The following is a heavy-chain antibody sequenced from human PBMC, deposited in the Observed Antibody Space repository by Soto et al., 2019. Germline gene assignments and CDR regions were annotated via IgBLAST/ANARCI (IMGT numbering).Heavy chain of an antibody. Sequence: SETLSLTCTVSGGSISSSSYYWGWIRQPPGKGLEWIGSIYYSGSTYYNPSLKSRVTISVDTSKNQFSLKLSSVTAADTAVYYCARGVVVPAAPGRGYYYYYGMDVWGQGTTVTVSS. V-gene: IGHV4-39*01. D-gene: IGHD2-2*01. CDR2: IYYSGST. J-gene: IGHJ6*02. CDR3: ARGVVVPAAPGRGYYYYYGMDV. CDR1: GGSISSSSYY.